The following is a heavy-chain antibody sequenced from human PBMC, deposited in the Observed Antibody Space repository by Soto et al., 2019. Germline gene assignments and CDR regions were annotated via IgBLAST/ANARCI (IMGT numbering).Heavy chain of an antibody. J-gene: IGHJ4*02. V-gene: IGHV3-30*18. CDR1: GFTFSSYG. CDR3: AKEEFQRDAY. Sequence: GGSLRLSCAASGFTFSSYGMHWVRQAPGKGLEWVAVISYDGSNKYYADSVKGRFTISRDNSKNTLYLQMNSLRAEDTAVYYCAKEEFQRDAYWGPAPLVTISS. D-gene: IGHD6-25*01. CDR2: ISYDGSNK.